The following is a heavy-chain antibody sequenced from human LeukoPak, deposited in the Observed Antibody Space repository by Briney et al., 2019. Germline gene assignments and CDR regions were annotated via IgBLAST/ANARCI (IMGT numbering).Heavy chain of an antibody. V-gene: IGHV1-69*06. D-gene: IGHD5-12*01. CDR2: IIPIFGTA. CDR3: ATRRERYEGFLFYFDY. CDR1: GGTFSSYA. J-gene: IGHJ4*02. Sequence: SVKVSCKASGGTFSSYAISWVRQAPGQGLEWMGRIIPIFGTANYAQKFQGRVTMTEDTSTDTAYMELSSLTSEDTAVYYCATRRERYEGFLFYFDYWGQGTLVTVSS.